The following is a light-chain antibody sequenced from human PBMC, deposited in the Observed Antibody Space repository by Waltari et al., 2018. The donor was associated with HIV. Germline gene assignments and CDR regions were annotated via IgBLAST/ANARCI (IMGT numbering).Light chain of an antibody. V-gene: IGLV1-44*01. J-gene: IGLJ1*01. CDR2: SNS. CDR1: TSNIGSTI. CDR3: ASWDDSLNGYV. Sequence: QSVLTQPPSASGTPGQRVTLSCSGSTSNIGSTIINWYQQLPGTAPKLLIYSNSQRPSGVPDRFSGSKSGTSASLAISGLQSEDEADYYCASWDDSLNGYVFGTGTKVTVL.